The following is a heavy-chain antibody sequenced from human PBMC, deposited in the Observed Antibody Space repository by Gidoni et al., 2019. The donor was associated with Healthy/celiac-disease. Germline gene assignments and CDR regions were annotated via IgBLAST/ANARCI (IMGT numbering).Heavy chain of an antibody. CDR1: GFTFVDYT. V-gene: IGHV3-43*01. CDR3: AKDIGSHYGSGSYYNLFDY. Sequence: EVQLVESGGVVVQPGGSLRLSCAAAGFTFVDYTMHWVRQAPGKGLEWVSLISWDGGSTYYADSVKGRFTISRDNSKNSLYLQMNSLRTEDTALYYCAKDIGSHYGSGSYYNLFDYWGQGTLVTVSS. CDR2: ISWDGGST. J-gene: IGHJ4*02. D-gene: IGHD3-10*01.